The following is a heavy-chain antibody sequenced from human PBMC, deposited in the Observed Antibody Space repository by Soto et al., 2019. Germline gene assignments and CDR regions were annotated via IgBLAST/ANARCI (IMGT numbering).Heavy chain of an antibody. D-gene: IGHD1-7*01. CDR2: IYTSGST. J-gene: IGHJ6*02. CDR3: ARDSPYNWNYSPKKSYYYYGMDV. V-gene: IGHV4-61*02. CDR1: GGSISSGGYY. Sequence: PSETLSLTCTVSGGSISSGGYYWSWIRQHPGKGLEWIGRIYTSGSTNYNPSLKSRVTMSVDTSKNQFSLKLSSVTAADTAVYYCARDSPYNWNYSPKKSYYYYGMDVWGQGTTVTVSS.